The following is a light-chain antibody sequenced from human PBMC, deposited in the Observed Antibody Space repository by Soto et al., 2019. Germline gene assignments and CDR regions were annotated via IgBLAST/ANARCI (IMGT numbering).Light chain of an antibody. CDR1: SGHSSYA. CDR3: QTWGTGIVV. V-gene: IGLV4-69*01. CDR2: VNSDGSH. Sequence: QLVLTQSPSASASLGASVKLTCTLRSGHSSYAIAWHQQQPEKGPRYLMNVNSDGSHSKGDGIPDRFSGSSSGAERYLTISSLQSEDEADYYCQTWGTGIVVFGGGTKLTVL. J-gene: IGLJ2*01.